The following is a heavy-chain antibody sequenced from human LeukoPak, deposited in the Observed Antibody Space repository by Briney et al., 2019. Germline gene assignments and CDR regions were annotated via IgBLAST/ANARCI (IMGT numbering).Heavy chain of an antibody. CDR1: GYTFTSYD. CDR2: MNPNSGDT. V-gene: IGHV1-8*01. D-gene: IGHD2-15*01. CDR3: ARGLRYCSGGRCYFSPPYYYYMDV. Sequence: ASVKVSRKASGYTFTSYDINWVRQGTGQGLEWMGWMNPNSGDTGYAQKFQGRVTMTRNTSISTAYMDLSSLRSEDTAVYYCARGLRYCSGGRCYFSPPYYYYMDVWGKGTTVTISS. J-gene: IGHJ6*03.